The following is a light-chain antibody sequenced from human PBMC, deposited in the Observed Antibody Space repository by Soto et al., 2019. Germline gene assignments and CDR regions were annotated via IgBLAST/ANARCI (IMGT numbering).Light chain of an antibody. Sequence: DIQMTQSPSSLSASVGDRVTITCRASQDIRKDLGWYQQKPGKAPKRLIYAASTLQSGVPSRFRGSGSGTEFTLTISSLQPEDFATYYCLQHNSYPWTFGEGTKVEIK. J-gene: IGKJ1*01. CDR3: LQHNSYPWT. CDR1: QDIRKD. V-gene: IGKV1-17*01. CDR2: AAS.